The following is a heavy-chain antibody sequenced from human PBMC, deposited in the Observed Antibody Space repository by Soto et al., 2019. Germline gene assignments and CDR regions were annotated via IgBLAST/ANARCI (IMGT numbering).Heavy chain of an antibody. J-gene: IGHJ6*03. CDR2: INDSGNI. CDR3: ARGLILWFGELSRRGGYYYYVDV. D-gene: IGHD3-10*01. CDR1: GGSFSGYQ. V-gene: IGHV4-34*01. Sequence: QVQLQQWGAGLLKPSETLSLTCAVYGGSFSGYQWSWIRQTPGKGLEWIGEINDSGNINFNPSLKSRVTIFLDTPMKPISLKLSSVTAAVSAVYYCARGLILWFGELSRRGGYYYYVDVWGKGTTVTVSS.